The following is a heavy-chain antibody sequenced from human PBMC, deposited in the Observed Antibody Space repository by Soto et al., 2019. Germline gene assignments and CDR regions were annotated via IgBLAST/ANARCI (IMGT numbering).Heavy chain of an antibody. D-gene: IGHD4-17*01. CDR1: GYTFTSYD. Sequence: QVQLVQSGAEVKKPGASVKVSCKASGYTFTSYDINWVRQVTGQGLERMGWISTSSGNRGYAQKCQWRVTMTKDTSVSTAYFELRSQRSDDTAVYYCARTNGDLDYGGQGTLVTVSS. J-gene: IGHJ4*02. CDR2: ISTSSGNR. CDR3: ARTNGDLDY. V-gene: IGHV1-8*01.